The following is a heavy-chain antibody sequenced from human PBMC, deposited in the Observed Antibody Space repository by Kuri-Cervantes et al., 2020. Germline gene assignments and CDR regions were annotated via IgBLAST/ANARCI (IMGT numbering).Heavy chain of an antibody. CDR1: GFTFSSYA. CDR3: ARTRGWRENGMDV. D-gene: IGHD1-26*01. V-gene: IGHV3-30-3*01. J-gene: IGHJ6*02. CDR2: ISYDGSNK. Sequence: GESLKISCAASGFTFSSYAMHWVRQAPGKGLEWVAVISYDGSNKYYADSVKGRFTISRDNSKNTLYLQMNSLRAEDTAVYYCARTRGWRENGMDVWGQGTTVTVSS.